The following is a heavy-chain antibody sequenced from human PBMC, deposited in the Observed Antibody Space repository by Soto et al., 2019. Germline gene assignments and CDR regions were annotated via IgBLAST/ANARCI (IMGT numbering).Heavy chain of an antibody. Sequence: QLQLQESGSGLVKHSQTLPLTCAVSGGSISSGGYSWSWIRQPPRKGLEWIGYISHSGSTYYNPSHKSRVTISVDRSNNKFSLKLHYVTAADTALYYAAGGIAARTMGYWGQRTLVNVSS. CDR1: GGSISSGGYS. D-gene: IGHD6-6*01. CDR2: ISHSGST. CDR3: AGGIAARTMGY. V-gene: IGHV4-30-2*01. J-gene: IGHJ4*02.